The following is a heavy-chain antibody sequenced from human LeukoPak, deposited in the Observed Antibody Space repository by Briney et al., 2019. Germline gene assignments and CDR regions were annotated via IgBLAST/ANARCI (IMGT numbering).Heavy chain of an antibody. V-gene: IGHV4-4*07. CDR3: TRDLSSGWAFDY. CDR1: GGSISSYY. D-gene: IGHD6-19*01. CDR2: IYTSGST. J-gene: IGHJ4*02. Sequence: TSETLSLTCTVSGGSISSYYWSWIRQPAGKGLEWIGRIYTSGSTNYNPSLKSRVTMSVDTSKNQFSLKLSSVTAADTAVYYCTRDLSSGWAFDYWGQGTLVTVSS.